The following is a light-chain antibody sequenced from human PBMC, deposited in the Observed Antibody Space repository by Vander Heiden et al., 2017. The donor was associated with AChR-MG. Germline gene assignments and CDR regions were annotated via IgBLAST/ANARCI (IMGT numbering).Light chain of an antibody. CDR3: QQRSNWPLT. J-gene: IGKJ4*01. V-gene: IGKV3-11*01. Sequence: EFVLPQSPATLSLSPGERATLSCRASQSVSSYLAWYQQKPGQAPRLLIYDASNRATGIPARFSGSGSGTDFTLTISSLEPEDFAVYSCQQRSNWPLTFGGGTKVEIK. CDR1: QSVSSY. CDR2: DAS.